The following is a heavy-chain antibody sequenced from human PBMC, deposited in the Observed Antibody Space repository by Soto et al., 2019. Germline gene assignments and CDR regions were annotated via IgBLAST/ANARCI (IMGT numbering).Heavy chain of an antibody. CDR2: LISSGSST. J-gene: IGHJ4*02. Sequence: EVQLLESGGGLVQPGGSLRLSCAASGITFSSHAMTWVRQSPGRGLEWVSLISSGSSTYYADSVKGRFSISRDNSKSTLFLQMNSLRAEDTAIYYCAQHSASGGGFDYWGQGTLVTVSS. CDR1: GITFSSHA. V-gene: IGHV3-23*01. CDR3: AQHSASGGGFDY. D-gene: IGHD3-10*01.